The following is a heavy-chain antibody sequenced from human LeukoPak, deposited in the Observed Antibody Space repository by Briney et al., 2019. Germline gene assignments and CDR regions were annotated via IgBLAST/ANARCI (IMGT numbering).Heavy chain of an antibody. CDR3: ARAYYYDSSGYYGSVRHYYGMDV. D-gene: IGHD3-22*01. J-gene: IGHJ6*02. CDR2: INHSGST. Sequence: SETLSLTCAVYGGSFSGYYWSWIRQPPGKGLEWIGEINHSGSTNHNPSLKSRVTISVDTSKNQFSLKLSSVTAADTAVYYCARAYYYDSSGYYGSVRHYYGMDVWGQGTTVTVSS. V-gene: IGHV4-34*01. CDR1: GGSFSGYY.